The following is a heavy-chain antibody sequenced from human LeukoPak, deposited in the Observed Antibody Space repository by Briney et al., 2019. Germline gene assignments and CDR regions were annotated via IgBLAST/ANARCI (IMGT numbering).Heavy chain of an antibody. CDR2: INPNSGGT. CDR3: ATRSASIAAASPRAPIYYYYMDV. V-gene: IGHV1-2*02. Sequence: ASVKVSCKASGYTFTGYYMHWVRQAPGQGLEWMGWINPNSGGTNYAQKFQGRVTMTRDTSISTAYVELSRLRSDDTAVYYCATRSASIAAASPRAPIYYYYMDVWGKGTTVTVSS. D-gene: IGHD6-13*01. CDR1: GYTFTGYY. J-gene: IGHJ6*03.